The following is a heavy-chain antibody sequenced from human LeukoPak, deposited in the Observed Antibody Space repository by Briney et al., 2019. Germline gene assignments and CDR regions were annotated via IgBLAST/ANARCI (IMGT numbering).Heavy chain of an antibody. J-gene: IGHJ6*04. CDR2: IKQGGSEK. V-gene: IGHV3-7*03. D-gene: IGHD2-15*01. CDR3: ARERIVVVVAATDYYYGMDV. CDR1: GFTFSSYW. Sequence: GGSLRHSCAASGFTFSSYWMSWVRQAPGKGLEWVANIKQGGSEKYYVDSVKGRFTISRDNAKNSLYLQMNSLRAEDTAVYYCARERIVVVVAATDYYYGMDVWGKGTTVTVSS.